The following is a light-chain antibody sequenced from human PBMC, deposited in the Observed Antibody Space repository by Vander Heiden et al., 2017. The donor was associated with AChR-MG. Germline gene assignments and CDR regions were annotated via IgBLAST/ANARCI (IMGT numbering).Light chain of an antibody. CDR3: QQYGNSPWT. Sequence: EIVLRQSPDTLSLSPGDRATLSCRASQRISSSYLAWFQQRPGQAPSLLIYGVSRRATGVPDRFSGSGYGTDFTLTISRLEPEDFVVYYCQQYGNSPWTFGQGTKVEMK. J-gene: IGKJ1*01. CDR2: GVS. V-gene: IGKV3-20*01. CDR1: QRISSSY.